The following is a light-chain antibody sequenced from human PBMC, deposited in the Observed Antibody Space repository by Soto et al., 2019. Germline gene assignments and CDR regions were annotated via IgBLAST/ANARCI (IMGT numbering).Light chain of an antibody. Sequence: QSPGTLSLSPGQGATLSCRASENIRNNYLAWYQQKPGQAPRLLLYGASVSATGVPDRCSGSGSGTDFTLTISRLEHEDLEVYYCQPSTSSLNTFGQGTRLESK. V-gene: IGKV3-20*01. CDR2: GAS. CDR3: QPSTSSLNT. J-gene: IGKJ5*01. CDR1: ENIRNNY.